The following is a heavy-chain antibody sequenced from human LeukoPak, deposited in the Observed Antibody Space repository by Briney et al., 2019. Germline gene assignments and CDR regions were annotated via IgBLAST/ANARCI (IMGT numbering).Heavy chain of an antibody. CDR2: IAVGSGNT. J-gene: IGHJ4*02. Sequence: GASVKVSCKASGFTFTSSAMQWVRQARGQRLEWIGWIAVGSGNTNYAQKFQERVTITRDMSTSTAYMELSSLRSEDTAVYYCAAGKGYYDYVWGSYRPDENYFDYWGQGTLVTVSS. V-gene: IGHV1-58*02. CDR3: AAGKGYYDYVWGSYRPDENYFDY. D-gene: IGHD3-16*02. CDR1: GFTFTSSA.